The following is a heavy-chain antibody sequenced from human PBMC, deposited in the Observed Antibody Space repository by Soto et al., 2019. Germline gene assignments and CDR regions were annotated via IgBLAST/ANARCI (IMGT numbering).Heavy chain of an antibody. V-gene: IGHV1-18*01. CDR3: ARALFLVAGMVRGVIGDP. D-gene: IGHD3-10*01. Sequence: GASVKVSCKASGYTFTSYGINWVRQAPGQGLEWMGWISPYNGNTNYAQKFQGRVTMTTDTSTTTAYMELRSLRSDDTAVYYCARALFLVAGMVRGVIGDPWGQGTLVTVS. J-gene: IGHJ5*02. CDR2: ISPYNGNT. CDR1: GYTFTSYG.